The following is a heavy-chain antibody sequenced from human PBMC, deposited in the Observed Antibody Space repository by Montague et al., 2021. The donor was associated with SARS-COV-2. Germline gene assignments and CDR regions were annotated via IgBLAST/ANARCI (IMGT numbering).Heavy chain of an antibody. CDR2: INHSGST. J-gene: IGHJ6*02. D-gene: IGHD1-1*01. CDR1: GGSFSGYY. CDR3: ARGRGTALFRRIYFGMDV. V-gene: IGHV4-34*01. Sequence: SETLSLTCAVYGGSFSGYYWSWICQPPGKGLEWIGEINHSGSTNYNPSLTSRVTISVDTSKNQFSLKLSSVTAADTAVYYCARGRGTALFRRIYFGMDVWGQGTTVTVSS.